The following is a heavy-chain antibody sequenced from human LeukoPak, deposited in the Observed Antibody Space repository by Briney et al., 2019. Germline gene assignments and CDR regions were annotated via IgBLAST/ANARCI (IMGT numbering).Heavy chain of an antibody. J-gene: IGHJ4*02. CDR2: IKQDGSEK. V-gene: IGHV3-7*03. D-gene: IGHD3-9*01. CDR1: GFTFSSYW. CDR3: AIDFDPNQFDY. Sequence: GGSLRLSGAASGFTFSSYWMSWVRQAPGKGLEWVANIKQDGSEKYYVDSVKGRFTISRDNAKNSLYLQMNSLRAEDTAVYYCAIDFDPNQFDYWGQGTLVTVSS.